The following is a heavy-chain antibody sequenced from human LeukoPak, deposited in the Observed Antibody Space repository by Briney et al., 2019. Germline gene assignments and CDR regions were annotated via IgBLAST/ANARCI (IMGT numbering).Heavy chain of an antibody. V-gene: IGHV1-2*02. D-gene: IGHD6-19*01. Sequence: ASVKVSCKASGYTLTAYYRHWVRQAPVQVIKSMGWINPNSGGTNYAQKFQGRVTMTRDTSISTAYMELSRLRPDDTAVYYCARSRVAENCFDPWGQGTLVTVSS. CDR3: ARSRVAENCFDP. CDR1: GYTLTAYY. J-gene: IGHJ5*02. CDR2: INPNSGGT.